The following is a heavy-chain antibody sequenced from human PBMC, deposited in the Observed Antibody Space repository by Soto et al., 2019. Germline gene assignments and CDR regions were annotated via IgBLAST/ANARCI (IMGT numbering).Heavy chain of an antibody. CDR3: ARDPHALDY. CDR2: IFKSGSTI. J-gene: IGHJ4*02. Sequence: PGGSLRLSCATSGFTFSSYSMNWVRQAPGKGLEWVAYIFKSGSTIHYADSVKGRFTISRDNAKSSLSPQMNSLRAEDTAVYYCARDPHALDYWGQGTQVTVSS. D-gene: IGHD2-2*01. V-gene: IGHV3-48*01. CDR1: GFTFSSYS.